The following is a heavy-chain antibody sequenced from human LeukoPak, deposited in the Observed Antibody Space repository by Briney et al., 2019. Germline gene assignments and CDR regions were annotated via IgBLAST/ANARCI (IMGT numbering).Heavy chain of an antibody. J-gene: IGHJ5*02. V-gene: IGHV3-21*01. Sequence: GGSLRLPCEASGFTFSIYTMNWVRQAPGKGLEWVSLISAGSRHIYYADSVRGRFTISRDDVKNSLYLQMNSLRAEDTAVYYCARDGYQVPTTFGTFDPWGQGTLVTVSS. CDR2: ISAGSRHI. CDR1: GFTFSIYT. D-gene: IGHD3-3*01. CDR3: ARDGYQVPTTFGTFDP.